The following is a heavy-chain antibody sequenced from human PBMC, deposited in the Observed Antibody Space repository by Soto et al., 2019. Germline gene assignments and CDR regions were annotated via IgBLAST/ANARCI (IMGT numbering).Heavy chain of an antibody. V-gene: IGHV5-10-1*01. D-gene: IGHD3-3*01. CDR1: GYSFTSYW. CDR3: ATTRPSVLRFLEWLPNYYYYGMDV. CDR2: IDPSDSYT. Sequence: PXDSLTISRRGSGYSFTSYWISLVRQMPGKGLEWMGRIDPSDSYTNYSPSFQGHVTISADKSISTAYLQWSSLKASDTAMYYCATTRPSVLRFLEWLPNYYYYGMDVWGQGTTVTVSS. J-gene: IGHJ6*02.